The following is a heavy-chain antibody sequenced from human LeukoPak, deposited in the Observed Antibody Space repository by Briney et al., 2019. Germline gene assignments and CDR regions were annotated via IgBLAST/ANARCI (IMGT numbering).Heavy chain of an antibody. CDR3: ARSPHYSDPSDD. D-gene: IGHD3-22*01. Sequence: SETLSLTCTVSRSSINNNFWTWIQQPPGKGLEWIGYIYSSGRAYYNTSIKSRVIISGDTSKNQISLTRRSITAADTAVYYGARSPHYSDPSDDWGEGTLVTVSS. V-gene: IGHV4-59*12. CDR1: RSSINNNF. CDR2: IYSSGRA. J-gene: IGHJ4*02.